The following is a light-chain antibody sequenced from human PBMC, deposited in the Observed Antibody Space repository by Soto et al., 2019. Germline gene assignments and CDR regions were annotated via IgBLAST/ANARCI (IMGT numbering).Light chain of an antibody. CDR2: DAS. V-gene: IGKV3-11*01. Sequence: ENVLTQSPATLSLSPGERSTLSCRASQSVSSYLAWYQQKPGQAPRLLIYDASNRATGIPARFSGSGSGTDFTLTISSLEPEDFAVYYCQQRSNWLTFGGGTKV. CDR3: QQRSNWLT. CDR1: QSVSSY. J-gene: IGKJ4*01.